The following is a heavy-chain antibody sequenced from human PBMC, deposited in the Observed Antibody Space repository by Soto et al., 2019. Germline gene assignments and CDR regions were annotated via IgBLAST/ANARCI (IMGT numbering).Heavy chain of an antibody. Sequence: GGSLRLSCVASGFTFTTFGMIWVRQAPGKGLEWVSGIDSNGVYTYYADSVKGRFTISRDNSQNTLYLQLNSLRVEDTALYHRAKRKRGAGFAVDFWGPGPMVTVSS. J-gene: IGHJ4*02. CDR1: GFTFTTFG. V-gene: IGHV3-23*05. CDR2: IDSNGVYT. CDR3: AKRKRGAGFAVDF. D-gene: IGHD6-19*01.